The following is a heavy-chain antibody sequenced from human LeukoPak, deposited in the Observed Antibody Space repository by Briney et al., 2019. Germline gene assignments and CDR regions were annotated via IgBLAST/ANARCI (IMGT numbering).Heavy chain of an antibody. V-gene: IGHV1-2*02. J-gene: IGHJ4*02. D-gene: IGHD5-12*01. CDR1: GYTFTGYY. CDR3: ARWGAPKWLRFHNFGY. Sequence: GASVKVSCKASGYTFTGYYMHWVRQAPGQGLEWMGWINPNSGGTNYAQKFQGRVTTTRDTSISTAYMELSRLRSDDTAVYYCARWGAPKWLRFHNFGYWGQGTLVTVSS. CDR2: INPNSGGT.